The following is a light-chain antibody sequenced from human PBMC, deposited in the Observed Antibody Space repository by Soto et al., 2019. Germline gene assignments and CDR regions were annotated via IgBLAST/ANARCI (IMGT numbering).Light chain of an antibody. CDR2: EVS. V-gene: IGLV2-14*01. Sequence: QSALTQPASVSGSPGQSITISCTGTSSDVGDYNYVSWYQQHPGKAPKLIIYEVSNRPSGVSNRFSGSKSGNTASLTISGLQAEDEADYYCSDTTTSALGVFGTGTSSPS. CDR3: CSDTTTSALGV. CDR1: SSDVGDYNY. J-gene: IGLJ1*01.